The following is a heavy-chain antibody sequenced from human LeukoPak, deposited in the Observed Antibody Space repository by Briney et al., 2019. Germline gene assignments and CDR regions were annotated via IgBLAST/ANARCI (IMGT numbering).Heavy chain of an antibody. Sequence: GSSLRLFCAASGFTFSSYGMHWVRQAPGKGLEWVAVIWYDGSNKYYADSVKGQFTISRDNSKNTLYLQMNSLRAEDTAVYYCARDLSRGGSSWYFDYWGQGTLVTVSS. V-gene: IGHV3-33*01. CDR3: ARDLSRGGSSWYFDY. CDR1: GFTFSSYG. CDR2: IWYDGSNK. D-gene: IGHD6-13*01. J-gene: IGHJ4*02.